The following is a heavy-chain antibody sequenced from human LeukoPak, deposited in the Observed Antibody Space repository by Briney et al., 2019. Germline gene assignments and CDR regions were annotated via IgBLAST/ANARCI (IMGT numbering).Heavy chain of an antibody. CDR2: IYYSGST. V-gene: IGHV4-39*01. CDR1: GGSISSSSYH. Sequence: PSETLSLTCTVSGGSISSSSYHWGWIRQPPGKGLEWIGSIYYSGSTYYNPSLKSRVTISVDTSKNQFSLKLSSVTAADTAVYYCARRATGYSSGWHLFDYWGQGTLVTVSS. J-gene: IGHJ4*02. D-gene: IGHD6-19*01. CDR3: ARRATGYSSGWHLFDY.